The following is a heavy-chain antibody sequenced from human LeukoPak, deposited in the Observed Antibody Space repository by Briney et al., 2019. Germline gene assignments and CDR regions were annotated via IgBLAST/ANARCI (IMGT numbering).Heavy chain of an antibody. CDR1: GLTVSSYS. CDR3: ARGQTYCSY. J-gene: IGHJ4*02. V-gene: IGHV3-21*01. CDR2: ISSSSSYI. D-gene: IGHD1-26*01. Sequence: GGSLRLSCVASGLTVSSYSMNWARQAPGKGLEWVSSISSSSSYIYYADSVKGRFTISRDNAKNSLYLQMNSLRAEDTAVYYCARGQTYCSYWGQGTLVTVSS.